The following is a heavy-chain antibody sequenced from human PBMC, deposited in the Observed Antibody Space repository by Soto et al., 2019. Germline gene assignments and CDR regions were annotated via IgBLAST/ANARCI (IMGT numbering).Heavy chain of an antibody. V-gene: IGHV1-24*01. CDR2: FDPEDGET. Sequence: ASXKVSCKVSGYTLTELSMHWVRQAPGKGLXWMGGFDPEDGETXXAQKFQGRVTMTEDTSTDTAYMELSSLRSEDTAVYYCATXXXXXXXXXXXXXGXYAWGQGNTLPVSS. J-gene: IGHJ6*02. CDR3: ATXXXXXXXXXXXXXGXYA. CDR1: GYTLTELS.